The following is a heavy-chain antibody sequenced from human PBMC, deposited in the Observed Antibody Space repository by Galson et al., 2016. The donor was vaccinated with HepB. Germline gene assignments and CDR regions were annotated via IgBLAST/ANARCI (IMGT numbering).Heavy chain of an antibody. CDR3: AREQRPVVDSQGGFDY. D-gene: IGHD3-22*01. CDR1: GFTFSSYA. Sequence: SLRLSCAASGFTFSSYAMHWVRQAPGKGLEWVAVISYDGSHKYYADSVKGRFTISRDNSKNTLSLQMNSLRAEDTAVYYCAREQRPVVDSQGGFDYGRQGTLVTVSS. CDR2: ISYDGSHK. J-gene: IGHJ4*02. V-gene: IGHV3-30*04.